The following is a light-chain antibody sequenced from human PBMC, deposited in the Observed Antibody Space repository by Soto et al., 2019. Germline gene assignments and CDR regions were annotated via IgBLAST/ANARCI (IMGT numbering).Light chain of an antibody. J-gene: IGLJ1*01. CDR2: EVT. V-gene: IGLV2-8*01. Sequence: QSALTQPPSASGSPGQSVTISCTGTSSDVGDYNYVSWFQQHPGKAPKLIIYEVTKRPSGVPDRFYGSKSGNTASLTVSGLQADDEADYYCSSYAGSHRCVFGNGTKVTVL. CDR3: SSYAGSHRCV. CDR1: SSDVGDYNY.